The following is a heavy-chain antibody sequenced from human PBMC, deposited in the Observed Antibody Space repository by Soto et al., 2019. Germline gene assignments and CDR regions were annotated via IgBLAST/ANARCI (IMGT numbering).Heavy chain of an antibody. CDR3: ARGSGYYYDPLFDY. CDR1: GFTFSSYG. CDR2: IWYDGSNK. Sequence: QVQLVESGGGVVQPGRSLRLSCAASGFTFSSYGMHWVRQAPGKGLEWVAVIWYDGSNKYYADSVKGRFTISRDNSKNTLYLQMNSLRAEDTAVYYCARGSGYYYDPLFDYWGQGTLVTVSS. V-gene: IGHV3-33*01. J-gene: IGHJ4*02. D-gene: IGHD3-22*01.